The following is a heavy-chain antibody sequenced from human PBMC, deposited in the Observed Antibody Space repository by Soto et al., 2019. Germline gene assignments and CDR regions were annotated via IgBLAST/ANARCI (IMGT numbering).Heavy chain of an antibody. D-gene: IGHD6-6*01. CDR2: IYPGDSDT. V-gene: IGHV5-51*01. Sequence: PGESLKISCKGSGYSFAGYWIGWVRQMPGKGLDWMGVIYPGDSDTRYSPSFQGQVTISVDKSTSTTYLQWSSLKASDTAIYYCARRVQQLVRGWFDPWGQGTQVTVSS. CDR3: ARRVQQLVRGWFDP. J-gene: IGHJ5*02. CDR1: GYSFAGYW.